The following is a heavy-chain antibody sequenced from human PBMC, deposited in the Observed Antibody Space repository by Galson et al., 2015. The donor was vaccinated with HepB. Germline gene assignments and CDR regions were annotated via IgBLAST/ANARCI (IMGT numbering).Heavy chain of an antibody. J-gene: IGHJ1*01. CDR3: ARDLGDYYYGSGTTPGARVYFQH. Sequence: SVKVSCKASGYTFTSYGISWVRQAPGQGLEWMGWISAYNGNTNYAQKLQGRVTMTTDTSTSTAYMELRSLRSDDTAVYYCARDLGDYYYGSGTTPGARVYFQHWGQGTLVTVSS. D-gene: IGHD3-10*01. V-gene: IGHV1-18*04. CDR2: ISAYNGNT. CDR1: GYTFTSYG.